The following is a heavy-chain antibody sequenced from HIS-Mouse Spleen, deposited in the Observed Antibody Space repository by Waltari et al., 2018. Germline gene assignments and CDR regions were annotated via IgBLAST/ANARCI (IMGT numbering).Heavy chain of an antibody. V-gene: IGHV3-30-3*01. Sequence: QVQLVESGGGVVEPGRSLRLSVAAFVFTFRPYARPWVRQAPGKGLEWVAVISYDGSNKYYADSVKGRFTISRDNSKNTLYLQMNSLRAEDTTVYYCARVNGIAVAGTDAFDIWGQGTMVTVSS. CDR3: ARVNGIAVAGTDAFDI. D-gene: IGHD6-19*01. CDR2: ISYDGSNK. J-gene: IGHJ3*02. CDR1: VFTFRPYA.